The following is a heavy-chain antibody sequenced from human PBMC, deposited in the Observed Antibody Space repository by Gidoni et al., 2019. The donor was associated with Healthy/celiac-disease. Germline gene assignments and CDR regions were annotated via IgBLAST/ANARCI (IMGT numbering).Heavy chain of an antibody. CDR2: ISYDGSNK. D-gene: IGHD2-21*02. CDR3: AKGLLAYCGGDCYSEYYYYYGMDV. V-gene: IGHV3-30*04. CDR1: GFTFSSYA. Sequence: YGAASGFTFSSYAMHWVRQAPGKGLEWVAVISYDGSNKYYADSVKGRFTISRDNSKNTLYLQMNSLRAEDTAVYYCAKGLLAYCGGDCYSEYYYYYGMDVWGQGTTVTVSS. J-gene: IGHJ6*02.